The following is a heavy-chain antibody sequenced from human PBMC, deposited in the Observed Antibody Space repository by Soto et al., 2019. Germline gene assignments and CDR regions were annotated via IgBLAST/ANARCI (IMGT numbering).Heavy chain of an antibody. CDR2: IHSSGST. V-gene: IGHV4-4*07. D-gene: IGHD2-8*02. J-gene: IGHJ3*02. CDR3: ATFNPAALVPGGVFDI. Sequence: PSETLSLTCTVSGGSIRNYYWSWVRQPAGKGLEWIGRIHSSGSTTYNPSLKSRVTMSVDTSKNQFSLRLNSVTAADPAVYYCATFNPAALVPGGVFDIWGQGTMVTVSS. CDR1: GGSIRNYY.